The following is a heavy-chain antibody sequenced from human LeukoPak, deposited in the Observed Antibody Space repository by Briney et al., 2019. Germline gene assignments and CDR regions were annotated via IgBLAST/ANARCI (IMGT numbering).Heavy chain of an antibody. Sequence: SETLSLTCAVYGGSFSGYYWSWIRQPPGKGLEWIGYIFYSGSTNYNPSLKSRVTISVDTSKKQFSLKVTSVTAADTAVYYCARSSSWFLNWFDPWGQGTLVTVSS. D-gene: IGHD6-13*01. J-gene: IGHJ5*02. CDR1: GGSFSGYY. V-gene: IGHV4-59*01. CDR2: IFYSGST. CDR3: ARSSSWFLNWFDP.